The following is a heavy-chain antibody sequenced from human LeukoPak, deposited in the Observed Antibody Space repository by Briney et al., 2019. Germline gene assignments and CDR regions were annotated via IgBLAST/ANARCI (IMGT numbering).Heavy chain of an antibody. V-gene: IGHV4-34*01. J-gene: IGHJ6*02. CDR2: INHSGST. CDR3: VRGLYGMDV. Sequence: PSETLSLTCAVYGGSFSGYYWSWIRQPPGKGLEWIGEINHSGSTNYNPSLKSRVTISVDTSKNQFSLKLSSVTAADTAMYYCVRGLYGMDVWGQGTTVTVSS. CDR1: GGSFSGYY.